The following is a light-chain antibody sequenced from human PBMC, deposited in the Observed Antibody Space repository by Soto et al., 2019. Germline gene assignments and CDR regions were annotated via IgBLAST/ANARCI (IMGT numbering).Light chain of an antibody. CDR1: SSDVGGYNF. CDR3: CSYAGTYTGV. J-gene: IGLJ2*01. Sequence: QSALTQPRSVSGSPGQSVTISCTGTSSDVGGYNFVSWYQQHPGKAPKLMIYDVSKRPSGVPDRFSGSKSGSTASLTISGLRAEDEADYYCCSYAGTYTGVFGGGTKLTVL. CDR2: DVS. V-gene: IGLV2-11*01.